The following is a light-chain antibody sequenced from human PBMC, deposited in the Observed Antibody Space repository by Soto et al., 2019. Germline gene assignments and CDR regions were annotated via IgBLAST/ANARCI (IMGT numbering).Light chain of an antibody. CDR1: SSDIGGDDH. V-gene: IGLV2-14*01. CDR2: EVT. CDR3: SSYSITSTHVL. Sequence: QSLLTQPASVSGSPGQSITISCTGASSDIGGDDHVSWYQQHPGKAPKLMIYEVTNRPSGVSNRFSGSKSANTASLTIAGLQAEDEADYYCSSYSITSTHVLFGGGTKLTVL. J-gene: IGLJ2*01.